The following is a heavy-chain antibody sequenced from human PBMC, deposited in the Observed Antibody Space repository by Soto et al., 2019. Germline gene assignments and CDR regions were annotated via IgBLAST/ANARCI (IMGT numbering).Heavy chain of an antibody. CDR3: ARLPYSSVLYNYYYYCMDV. J-gene: IGHJ6*02. CDR1: GYTFTSYA. CDR2: INAGNGNT. Sequence: QVQLVQSGAEVKKPEASVKVSCKASGYTFTSYAMHWVRQAPGHRLEWMGWINAGNGNTKYSQKFQGRVTITRDTSASTAYMELSSLRSEDTAVYYCARLPYSSVLYNYYYYCMDVWGQGTTGTVSS. D-gene: IGHD6-19*01. V-gene: IGHV1-3*01.